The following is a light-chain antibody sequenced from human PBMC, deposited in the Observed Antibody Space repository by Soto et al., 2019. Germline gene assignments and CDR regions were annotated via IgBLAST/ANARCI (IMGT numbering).Light chain of an antibody. J-gene: IGLJ2*01. V-gene: IGLV2-14*01. CDR2: EVS. Sequence: QPVLTQPASVSGSPGQSIAISCSETSSDVGGYHYVSWYQQYPGEAPKLVISEVSNRPSGVSNRFSGSKSGNTASLTISGLQAEDEADYYCCSYTSSTTPLFGGGTQLTVL. CDR1: SSDVGGYHY. CDR3: CSYTSSTTPL.